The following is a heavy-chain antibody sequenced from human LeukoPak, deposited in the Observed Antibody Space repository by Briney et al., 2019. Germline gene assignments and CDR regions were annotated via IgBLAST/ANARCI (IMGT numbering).Heavy chain of an antibody. Sequence: GGSLRLSCAASGFTFSSYGMHWVRQAPGKGLEWVAVIWYDGSNKYYADSVKGRFTISRDNSKNTLYLQMNSLRAEDTAVYYCARRRRIVAPTQGDPFYWGQGTLVTVSS. J-gene: IGHJ4*02. CDR3: ARRRRIVAPTQGDPFY. CDR1: GFTFSSYG. V-gene: IGHV3-33*01. D-gene: IGHD1-26*01. CDR2: IWYDGSNK.